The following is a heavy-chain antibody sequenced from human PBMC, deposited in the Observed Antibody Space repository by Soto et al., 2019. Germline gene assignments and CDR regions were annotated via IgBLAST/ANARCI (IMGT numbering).Heavy chain of an antibody. CDR3: ARTWLGGGTPADAFDI. CDR1: ASSISSAYF. CDR2: IFHTGGT. D-gene: IGHD2-15*01. Sequence: PSETLSLTCAVSASSISSAYFWGWIRQPPGKGLEWIATIFHTGGTYYNPSLKSRVTISVDTSNNQFSLRLNSVTAADTALYFCARTWLGGGTPADAFDIWGQGTMVTVSS. J-gene: IGHJ3*02. V-gene: IGHV4-38-2*01.